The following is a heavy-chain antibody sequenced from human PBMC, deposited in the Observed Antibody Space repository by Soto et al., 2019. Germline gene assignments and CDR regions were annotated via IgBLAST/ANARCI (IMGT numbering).Heavy chain of an antibody. CDR1: GDTFSIYT. CDR3: ARDRDNSNWPNFDS. D-gene: IGHD6-13*01. Sequence: QVQLVQSGSEVKKPGSSVRVSCKTSGDTFSIYTISWVRQAPGQGLEWMGRVLPFLDITSYSQRFQGRVTIPAXRXPTTAYMEPTSLRSEDTAVYYCARDRDNSNWPNFDSWGQGTLVTVSS. CDR2: VLPFLDIT. V-gene: IGHV1-69*02. J-gene: IGHJ4*02.